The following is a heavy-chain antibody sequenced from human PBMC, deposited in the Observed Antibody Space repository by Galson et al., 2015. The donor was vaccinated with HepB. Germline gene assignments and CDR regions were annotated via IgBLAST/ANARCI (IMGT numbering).Heavy chain of an antibody. CDR3: ARSYCSSTSCYKDYYYGMDV. D-gene: IGHD2-2*02. Sequence: SVKVSCKASGYTFTGYYMHWVQQAPGQGLEWMGWINPNSGGTNYAQKFQGRVTMTRDTSISTAYMELSRLRSDDTAVYYCARSYCSSTSCYKDYYYGMDVWGQGTTVTVSS. J-gene: IGHJ6*02. CDR2: INPNSGGT. V-gene: IGHV1-2*02. CDR1: GYTFTGYY.